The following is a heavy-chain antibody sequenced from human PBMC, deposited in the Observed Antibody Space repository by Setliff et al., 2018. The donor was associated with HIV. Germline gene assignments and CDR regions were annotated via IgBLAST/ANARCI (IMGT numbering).Heavy chain of an antibody. Sequence: ASVKVSCKASQNTFTNYYMHWVRQAPGQGLEWMGIINPSGDSTIYAQKFQGKVTMTRDTSTSTVYMELSSLRSEDTAVYYCARDLHTFMVNSYHYYMDVWSKGTTVTVSS. CDR1: QNTFTNYY. J-gene: IGHJ6*03. CDR2: INPSGDST. V-gene: IGHV1-46*01. CDR3: ARDLHTFMVNSYHYYMDV. D-gene: IGHD5-18*01.